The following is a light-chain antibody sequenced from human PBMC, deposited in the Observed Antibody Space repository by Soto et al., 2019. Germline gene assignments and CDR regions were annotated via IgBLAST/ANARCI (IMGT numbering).Light chain of an antibody. Sequence: QSALTQPASVSGSPGQSITISCTGTSSDVGAHKYVSWYQQHPGKAPTLMIYDLSNRPSGVSDRFSGSKSGNTASLTISGLHAEDEADYFCTSYASSTTHVVFGGGTQLTVL. V-gene: IGLV2-14*01. J-gene: IGLJ2*01. CDR2: DLS. CDR1: SSDVGAHKY. CDR3: TSYASSTTHVV.